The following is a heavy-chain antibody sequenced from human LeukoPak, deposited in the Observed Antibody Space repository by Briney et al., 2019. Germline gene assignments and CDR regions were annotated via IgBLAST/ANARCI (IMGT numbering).Heavy chain of an antibody. D-gene: IGHD3-10*01. V-gene: IGHV3-64*01. CDR3: ARDFADASGNYCLDY. CDR2: INSNGGST. CDR1: GFTFSSYA. J-gene: IGHJ4*02. Sequence: GGSLRLSRAASGFTFSSYAMHWVRQAPGRGLEYVSAINSNGGSTYYANSVKGRFTISRDNSKNTLYLQMGSLRAEDLALYYCARDFADASGNYCLDYWGQGTLVTVSS.